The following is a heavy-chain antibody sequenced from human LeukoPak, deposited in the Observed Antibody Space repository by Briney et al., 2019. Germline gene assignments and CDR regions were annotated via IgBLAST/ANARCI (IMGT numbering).Heavy chain of an antibody. Sequence: ASVKVSCKASGYTFTSYDINWVRQATGQGLEWMGWMNPNSGNTGYAPKFQGRVTMTRNTSISTAYMELSSLRSEDTAVYYCARVGGIAAAFDYWGQGTLVTVSS. CDR2: MNPNSGNT. CDR1: GYTFTSYD. J-gene: IGHJ4*02. CDR3: ARVGGIAAAFDY. V-gene: IGHV1-8*01. D-gene: IGHD6-13*01.